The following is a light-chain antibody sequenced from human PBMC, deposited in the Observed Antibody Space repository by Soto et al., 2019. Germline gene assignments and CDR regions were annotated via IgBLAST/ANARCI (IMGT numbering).Light chain of an antibody. Sequence: QSVLTQPASVSGSPGQSITISCTGTSSDVGGYNYVSWYQQHPGKAPKLMIYEVSNRHSGVSNRFSGYKSGNTACLTISGLQAEDEADYSCSSYTSSSTLLCVFGTGPKVTVL. V-gene: IGLV2-14*01. CDR3: SSYTSSSTLLCV. J-gene: IGLJ1*01. CDR1: SSDVGGYNY. CDR2: EVS.